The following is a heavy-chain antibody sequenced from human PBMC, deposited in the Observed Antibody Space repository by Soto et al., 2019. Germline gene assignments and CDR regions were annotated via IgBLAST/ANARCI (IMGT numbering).Heavy chain of an antibody. V-gene: IGHV3-15*07. D-gene: IGHD7-27*01. J-gene: IGHJ4*02. CDR2: IKTKGEGGTM. Sequence: EVQLVESGGGFVEPGGSLRLSCVGSGLTLSHAWMTWVRQAPGKGLEWVGRIKTKGEGGTMDYAAPVKGRFSVSRDDSENTLYLHMSSLHGEDTAMYYCGADLPGVRTNWGFDYWGQGTLVTVSS. CDR3: GADLPGVRTNWGFDY. CDR1: GLTLSHAW.